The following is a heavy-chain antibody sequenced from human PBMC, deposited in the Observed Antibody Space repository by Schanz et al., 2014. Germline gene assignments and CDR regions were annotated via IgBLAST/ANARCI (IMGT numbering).Heavy chain of an antibody. CDR2: IATSSSTR. Sequence: VQLVESGGGLVQPGGSLRLSCEASGFDFNSYSMNWVRQVPGKGLEWLSYIATSSSTRHYADSVKGRFTISRDNSKNTLYLHMNTLRSEDTAVYYCAKDSTHIDIVLVPTAIDYWGQGTLXTVSS. CDR3: AKDSTHIDIVLVPTAIDY. J-gene: IGHJ4*02. V-gene: IGHV3-48*01. CDR1: GFDFNSYS. D-gene: IGHD2-2*01.